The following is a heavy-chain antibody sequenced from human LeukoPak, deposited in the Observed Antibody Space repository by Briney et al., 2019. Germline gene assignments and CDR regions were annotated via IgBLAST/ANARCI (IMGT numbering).Heavy chain of an antibody. D-gene: IGHD1-26*01. CDR3: ARNRIVGASNWFDP. Sequence: GGSLRLSCAASGFTFSRYARHWVRQAPGKGLEWVAVISYDGSKKYYAGSVKRPFTISRNNSKNTLYMQMNSLRAEDTAVYYCARNRIVGASNWFDPWGQGNLVTVSS. CDR1: GFTFSRYA. V-gene: IGHV3-30-3*01. J-gene: IGHJ5*02. CDR2: ISYDGSKK.